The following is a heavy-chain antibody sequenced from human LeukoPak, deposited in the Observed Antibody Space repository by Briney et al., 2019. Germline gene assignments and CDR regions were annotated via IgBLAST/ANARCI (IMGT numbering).Heavy chain of an antibody. Sequence: ASVKVSCKVSGYTLTELSMHWVRQAPGKGLEWMGGFDPEDGETIYAQKFQGRVTMTEDTSTGTAYMELSSLRSEDTAVYYCATDSLIAAAGTYQGFDYWGQGTLVTVSS. V-gene: IGHV1-24*01. J-gene: IGHJ4*02. D-gene: IGHD6-13*01. CDR3: ATDSLIAAAGTYQGFDY. CDR2: FDPEDGET. CDR1: GYTLTELS.